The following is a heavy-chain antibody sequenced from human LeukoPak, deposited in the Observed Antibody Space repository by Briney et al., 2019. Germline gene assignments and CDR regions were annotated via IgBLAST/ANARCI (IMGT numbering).Heavy chain of an antibody. J-gene: IGHJ4*02. D-gene: IGHD3-10*01. Sequence: GGSLRLSCAASGFTVSSNYMSWVRQAPGKGLEWVSVIYSGGSTYYADSVKGRFTISRDNSKHTLYLQMNSLRAEDTAVYYCARDLITMVRGVKNTWGQGTLVTVSS. CDR2: IYSGGST. CDR3: ARDLITMVRGVKNT. CDR1: GFTVSSNY. V-gene: IGHV3-66*01.